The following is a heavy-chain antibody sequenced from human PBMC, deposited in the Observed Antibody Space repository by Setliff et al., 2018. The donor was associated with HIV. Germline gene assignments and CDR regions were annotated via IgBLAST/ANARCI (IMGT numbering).Heavy chain of an antibody. Sequence: PGESLKISCAASGFTFSTYAMSWVRQAPGRGLEWVSAISATTGDTYYADSVKGRFTISADTSKNTLYLQLNSLRVEDTAVYFCASWRVPRDAFDIWGLGTRVTVSS. CDR3: ASWRVPRDAFDI. CDR2: ISATTGDT. V-gene: IGHV3-23*01. J-gene: IGHJ3*02. CDR1: GFTFSTYA. D-gene: IGHD3-3*01.